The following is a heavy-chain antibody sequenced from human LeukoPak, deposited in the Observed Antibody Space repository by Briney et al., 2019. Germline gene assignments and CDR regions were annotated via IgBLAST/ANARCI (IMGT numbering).Heavy chain of an antibody. D-gene: IGHD6-19*01. CDR2: ISAYNGNT. J-gene: IGHJ1*01. Sequence: ASVKVSCKASGYTFTSYGISWVRQAPGQGLEWMGWISAYNGNTNYAQKLQGRVTMTTDTSTSTAYMELRSLRSDDTAVYYCARDLRIAVAGTVQHWGQGTLVTVSS. CDR3: ARDLRIAVAGTVQH. V-gene: IGHV1-18*01. CDR1: GYTFTSYG.